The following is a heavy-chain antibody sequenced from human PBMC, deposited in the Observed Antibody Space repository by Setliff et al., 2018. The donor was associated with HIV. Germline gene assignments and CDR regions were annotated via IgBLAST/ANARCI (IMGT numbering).Heavy chain of an antibody. D-gene: IGHD3-22*01. J-gene: IGHJ4*02. CDR3: AGDLFPYYHDSSPYYPPGY. CDR2: ISYDGSRM. V-gene: IGHV3-30*04. Sequence: GGSLRLSCVASGFTFSTFAMHWVRQAPGKGLEWVSVISYDGSRMSYADSVKGRFTISRDDSKNTLFLQLNTLRPEDTAVYYCAGDLFPYYHDSSPYYPPGYWGQGTLVTVSS. CDR1: GFTFSTFA.